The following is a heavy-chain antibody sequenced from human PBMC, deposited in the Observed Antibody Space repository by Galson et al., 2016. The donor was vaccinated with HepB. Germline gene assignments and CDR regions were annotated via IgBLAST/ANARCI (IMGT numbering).Heavy chain of an antibody. Sequence: SLRLSCAASRFVFSNFGLSWVRQAPGKGLEWVANIKQNGREKDYVDSVKGRFTISRDNAKNSLYLQMNSLRAEDTAVYYCAREGYGGFDCWGQGDLVTVSS. CDR3: AREGYGGFDC. D-gene: IGHD4-23*01. J-gene: IGHJ4*02. CDR2: IKQNGREK. CDR1: RFVFSNFG. V-gene: IGHV3-7*03.